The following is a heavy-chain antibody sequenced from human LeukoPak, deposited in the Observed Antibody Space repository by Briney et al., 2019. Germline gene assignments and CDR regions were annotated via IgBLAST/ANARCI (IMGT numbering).Heavy chain of an antibody. CDR1: GGSISSSSYY. Sequence: PSETLSLTCTVSGGSISSSSYYWGWIRQPPGKGLEWIGSIYYSGSTYYNPSLKSRVTISVDTSKNQFSLKLSSVTAADTAVYYCASPYCSGGSCYPVGKLDAFDIWGQGTMVTVSS. J-gene: IGHJ3*02. CDR3: ASPYCSGGSCYPVGKLDAFDI. CDR2: IYYSGST. V-gene: IGHV4-39*01. D-gene: IGHD2-15*01.